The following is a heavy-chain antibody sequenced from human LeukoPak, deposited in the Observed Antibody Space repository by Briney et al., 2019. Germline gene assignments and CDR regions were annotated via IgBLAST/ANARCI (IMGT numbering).Heavy chain of an antibody. CDR2: IVVGSGNT. Sequence: ASVKVSCKASGFTFTSSAMQWVRQARGQRLEWIGWIVVGSGNTNYAQKFQERVTITRDMSTSTAYMELSSLRSEDTAVYYCAADTYYYDSSGYYYNWFDPWGQGTLVTVSS. J-gene: IGHJ5*02. V-gene: IGHV1-58*02. CDR3: AADTYYYDSSGYYYNWFDP. D-gene: IGHD3-22*01. CDR1: GFTFTSSA.